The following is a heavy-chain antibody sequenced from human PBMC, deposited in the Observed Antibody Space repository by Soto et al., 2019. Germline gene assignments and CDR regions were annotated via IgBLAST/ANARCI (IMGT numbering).Heavy chain of an antibody. J-gene: IGHJ4*02. V-gene: IGHV3-30*03. CDR3: CGGQYFGDY. D-gene: IGHD3-22*01. CDR2: ISYDGSNK. CDR1: GFTFNNYG. Sequence: QVQLVESGGVVVQPGRSLRLSCGASGFTFNNYGMQWVRQAPGKGLEWVALISYDGSNKYYADSVKGRFTISRDNSKNTLYLQMNSLKTEDTAVYYCCGGQYFGDYWGQGTLVTVPS.